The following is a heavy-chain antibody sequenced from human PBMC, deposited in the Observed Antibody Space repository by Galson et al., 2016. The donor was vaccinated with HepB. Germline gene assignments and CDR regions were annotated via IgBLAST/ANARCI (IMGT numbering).Heavy chain of an antibody. CDR2: ISYDGSNK. J-gene: IGHJ4*02. V-gene: IGHV3-30*18. Sequence: SLRLSCAASGFTFSKYWMSWVRQAPGKGLEWVVVISYDGSNKYSTESVKGRFTISRDNSKNTLFLQMNSLRVEDTAVYYCAKAPNPGTTLYPLDYWGQGSLVTVSS. CDR3: AKAPNPGTTLYPLDY. D-gene: IGHD1-7*01. CDR1: GFTFSKYW.